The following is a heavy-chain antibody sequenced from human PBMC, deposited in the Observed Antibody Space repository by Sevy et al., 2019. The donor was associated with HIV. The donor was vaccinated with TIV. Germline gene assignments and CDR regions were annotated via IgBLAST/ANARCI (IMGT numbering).Heavy chain of an antibody. D-gene: IGHD3-10*01. CDR1: GYTFISYG. V-gene: IGHV1-18*01. CDR3: ARDSMPSVQGIIITPYYHGMDL. Sequence: ASVKVSCKASGYTFISYGISWVRQAPGQGLEWMGWISGDNGNTISAQNLQGRVTMSTDTSTSTAYMELRSLRSDDTAVYYCARDSMPSVQGIIITPYYHGMDLWGQGTTVTVSS. J-gene: IGHJ6*02. CDR2: ISGDNGNT.